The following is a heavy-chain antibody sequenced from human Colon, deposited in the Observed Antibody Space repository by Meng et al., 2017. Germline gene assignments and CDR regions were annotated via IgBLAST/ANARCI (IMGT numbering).Heavy chain of an antibody. D-gene: IGHD3-16*02. CDR3: LVTISLDY. Sequence: GESLKISCAASGFTFSSYEMNWVRQAPGKGLEWVSYISSGSTIYYADSVKGRFIISRDNAKNTLYLQMNSLRAEDTAVYYCLVTISLDYWGQGTLVTVSS. CDR2: ISSGSTI. V-gene: IGHV3-48*03. CDR1: GFTFSSYE. J-gene: IGHJ4*02.